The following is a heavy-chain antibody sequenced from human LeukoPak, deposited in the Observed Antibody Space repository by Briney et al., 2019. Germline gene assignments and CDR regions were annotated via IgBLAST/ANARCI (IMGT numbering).Heavy chain of an antibody. Sequence: AGSLTLSCAASGFTFSSYSRNWVRQAPGKGLEWVSYISSSSNTVYYADSVKGRFTISRDNAKNSLYLQMNSLRDEDTALYYCVTDTSMGGLFDYLGQGSMVSV. J-gene: IGHJ4*02. CDR3: VTDTSMGGLFDY. CDR2: ISSSSNTV. CDR1: GFTFSSYS. V-gene: IGHV3-48*02. D-gene: IGHD5-18*01.